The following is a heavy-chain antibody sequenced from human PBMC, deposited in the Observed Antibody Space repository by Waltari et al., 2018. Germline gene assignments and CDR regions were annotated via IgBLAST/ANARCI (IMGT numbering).Heavy chain of an antibody. V-gene: IGHV4-39*01. Sequence: QVQLQESGPGLVKPSETLSLPCAGSGGAVSVRLYSWAWIRQPPGKGLEGIGSVYYNGTSYYNPSLKSRITLSVDTSKNHFSLQLRSVTAADTAVYYCARQPWIHLRSSNGAFDSWGQGTLVTVSS. CDR3: ARQPWIHLRSSNGAFDS. D-gene: IGHD5-18*01. CDR1: GGAVSVRLYS. CDR2: VYYNGTS. J-gene: IGHJ4*02.